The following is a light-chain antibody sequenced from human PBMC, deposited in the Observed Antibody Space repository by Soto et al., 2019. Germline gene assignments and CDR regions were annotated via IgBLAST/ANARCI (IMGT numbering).Light chain of an antibody. J-gene: IGLJ1*01. CDR3: SSYTSSSTSLYV. CDR1: SSDVGGYNY. V-gene: IGLV2-14*01. CDR2: EVS. Sequence: QSALTQPASVSGSPGQSITISCTGTSSDVGGYNYVSWYQQHPGKAPKLMIYEVSNRPSGVSNRFSGSKSGNTASLTISGLQAEDEADYDCSSYTSSSTSLYVFGTGTKLTVL.